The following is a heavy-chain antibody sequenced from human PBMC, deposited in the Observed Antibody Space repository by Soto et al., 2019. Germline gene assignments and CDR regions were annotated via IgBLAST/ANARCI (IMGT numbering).Heavy chain of an antibody. V-gene: IGHV3-9*01. CDR1: GFTFDDYA. J-gene: IGHJ1*01. D-gene: IGHD6-13*01. CDR2: INWNSGSI. CDR3: VKDESINWYSGHFRH. Sequence: DVQLVESGGGLVQPGRSLRLSCAASGFTFDDYAMHRVRQVPGKGLEWVSGINWNSGSIGYGDSVKGRFAISRDNAKNSLHLQMNSLSAEDTAFYYCVKDESINWYSGHFRHWGQGTLVTVSS.